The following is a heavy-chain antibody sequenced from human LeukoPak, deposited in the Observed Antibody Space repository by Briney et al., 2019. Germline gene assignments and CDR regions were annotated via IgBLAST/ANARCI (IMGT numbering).Heavy chain of an antibody. J-gene: IGHJ5*02. Sequence: SETLSLTCTVSGGSISSGSYYWSWIRQPAGKGLEWIGRIYTSGSTNYNPSLKSRVTISVDTSKNQFSLKLSSVTAADTAVYYCARDTRSVYNWFDPWGQGTLVTVSS. CDR3: ARDTRSVYNWFDP. CDR2: IYTSGST. CDR1: GGSISSGSYY. V-gene: IGHV4-61*02.